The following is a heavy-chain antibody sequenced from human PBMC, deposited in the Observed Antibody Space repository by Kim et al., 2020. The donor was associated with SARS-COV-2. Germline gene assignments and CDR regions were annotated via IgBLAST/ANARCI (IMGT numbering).Heavy chain of an antibody. D-gene: IGHD1-26*01. Sequence: GGSLRLSCAASGFSFSTSWMGWVRQAPGKGLQWVGRIVSKANGGAIDYAATVKGSFTISRYDSTNVLFLQMNSLKTEDAAMYYCTWEAYKLYCGQGTPVTVSS. CDR2: IVSKANGGAI. CDR3: TWEAYKLY. J-gene: IGHJ4*02. V-gene: IGHV3-15*04. CDR1: GFSFSTSW.